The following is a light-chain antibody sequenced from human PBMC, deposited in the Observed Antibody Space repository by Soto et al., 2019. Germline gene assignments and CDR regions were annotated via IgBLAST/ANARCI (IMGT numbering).Light chain of an antibody. CDR2: DVN. J-gene: IGLJ1*01. CDR3: YSWNSNSDTHYV. CDR1: SSDIGASNY. V-gene: IGLV2-14*03. Sequence: QSALTQPASVSGSPGQSITISCTGTSSDIGASNYVSWYQQHPGQAPKLMISDVNNRPSGISDRFSGYKSGNTASLTISGLQAEEEADYYCYSWNSNSDTHYVFGTGTKLTVL.